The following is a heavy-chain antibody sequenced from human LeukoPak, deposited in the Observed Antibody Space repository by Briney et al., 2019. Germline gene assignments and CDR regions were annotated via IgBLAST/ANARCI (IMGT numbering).Heavy chain of an antibody. J-gene: IGHJ5*02. CDR2: ISSDGTNK. D-gene: IGHD3-22*01. V-gene: IGHV3-30*18. Sequence: PGRSLGLSCAASGFTFTNYDMHWVRQAPGKGLEWVALISSDGTNKYYADSVKGRFTISRDTSKNTVYLQTNSLRPEDTAVYYCAKNSDFDSSGLSPWGQGTLVTVSS. CDR1: GFTFTNYD. CDR3: AKNSDFDSSGLSP.